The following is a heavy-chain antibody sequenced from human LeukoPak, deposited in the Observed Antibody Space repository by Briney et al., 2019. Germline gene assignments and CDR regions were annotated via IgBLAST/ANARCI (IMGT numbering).Heavy chain of an antibody. J-gene: IGHJ4*02. V-gene: IGHV4-34*01. D-gene: IGHD6-13*01. CDR2: INHSGST. Sequence: SETLSLTCTVYGGSFSGYYWSWIRQPPGKGLEWIGEINHSGSTNYNPSLKSRVTISVDTSKNQFSLKLSSATAADTAVYYCARAGRIAAAGYYFDYWGQGTLVTVSS. CDR3: ARAGRIAAAGYYFDY. CDR1: GGSFSGYY.